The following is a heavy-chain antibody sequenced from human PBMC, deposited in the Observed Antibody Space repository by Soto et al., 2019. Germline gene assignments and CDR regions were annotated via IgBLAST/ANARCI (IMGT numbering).Heavy chain of an antibody. D-gene: IGHD1-20*01. Sequence: QVQLQQWGAGLLKPAETLSLTCAVYGGSFSGYYWSWIRQPPGKGLEWIGEINHSESTNYNPSLKSRVTISIDTSQNQFSRRLSSVTAADTAVYYCARGGISGTTGRVDYWGQGTLVTVSS. J-gene: IGHJ4*02. CDR3: ARGGISGTTGRVDY. V-gene: IGHV4-34*01. CDR2: INHSEST. CDR1: GGSFSGYY.